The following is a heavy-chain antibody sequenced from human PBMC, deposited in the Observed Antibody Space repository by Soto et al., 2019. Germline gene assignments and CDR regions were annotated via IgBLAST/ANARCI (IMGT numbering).Heavy chain of an antibody. J-gene: IGHJ4*02. CDR1: GFTFSSYE. CDR2: ISSSGSTI. D-gene: IGHD6-13*01. V-gene: IGHV3-48*03. Sequence: PGWSLRLSCATSGFTFSSYEMNWVRQAPGKGLEWVSYISSSGSTIYYADSVKGRFTISRDNAKNSLYLQMNSLRAEDTAVYYCARDSRYSSSWYGYRIDYWGQGTLVTSPQ. CDR3: ARDSRYSSSWYGYRIDY.